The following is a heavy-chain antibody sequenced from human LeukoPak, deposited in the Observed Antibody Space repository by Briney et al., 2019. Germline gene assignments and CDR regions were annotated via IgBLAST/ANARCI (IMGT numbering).Heavy chain of an antibody. CDR3: ARDLGTDCSSGSCYDHGYFDH. Sequence: SETLSLTCTVSGGSTRGYYWSWIRQPAGKGLEWIGRFYTSENTNYNPSLKSRVTMSLDMSNNVFSLRMSSVIAADTAVYYCARDLGTDCSSGSCYDHGYFDHWGQGILVTVSS. J-gene: IGHJ4*02. V-gene: IGHV4-4*07. D-gene: IGHD2-15*01. CDR1: GGSTRGYY. CDR2: FYTSENT.